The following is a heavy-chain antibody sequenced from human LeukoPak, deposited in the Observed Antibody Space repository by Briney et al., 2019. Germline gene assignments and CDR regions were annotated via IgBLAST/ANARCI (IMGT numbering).Heavy chain of an antibody. V-gene: IGHV3-7*01. Sequence: GGSLRLSCAASGFTFSHAWMSWVRQAPGKGLEWVANVKQDGTEKFYVDSVKGRFTISRDNGKNSLYLQMNSLRVEDTAIYYCARAGGTSWADYWGQGTLVTVSS. D-gene: IGHD6-13*01. CDR3: ARAGGTSWADY. CDR2: VKQDGTEK. CDR1: GFTFSHAW. J-gene: IGHJ4*02.